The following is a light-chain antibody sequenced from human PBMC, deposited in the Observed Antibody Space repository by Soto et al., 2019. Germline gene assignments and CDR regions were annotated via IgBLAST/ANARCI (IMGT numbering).Light chain of an antibody. J-gene: IGLJ1*01. CDR3: CSSASSTPYA. CDR1: SSDVGGYNF. CDR2: DVT. Sequence: QSALTQPASVSGSPGQSITISCTGTSSDVGGYNFVSWYQQHPGKAPKLMIHDVTTRPSGVSIRFSGPKSGTTASLPPSGLQPEAEADYYCCSSASSTPYAFGTGPKVTV. V-gene: IGLV2-14*01.